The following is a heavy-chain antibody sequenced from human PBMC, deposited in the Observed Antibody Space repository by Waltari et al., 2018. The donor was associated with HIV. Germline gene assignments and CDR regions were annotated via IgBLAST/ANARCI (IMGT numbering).Heavy chain of an antibody. V-gene: IGHV3-13*01. D-gene: IGHD1-1*01. CDR1: GFTFSNYD. CDR3: VRICKLNCYYYYGMDV. J-gene: IGHJ6*02. Sequence: EVQLVESGGGLVQPGGSLRLSCAASGFTFSNYDMHWVRQATGKGLEWVSGIGTAGDTYYPGSVKCRFTISRENAKNSLHLQMNSLRAGDTAVYYCVRICKLNCYYYYGMDVWGQGTTVTVSS. CDR2: IGTAGDT.